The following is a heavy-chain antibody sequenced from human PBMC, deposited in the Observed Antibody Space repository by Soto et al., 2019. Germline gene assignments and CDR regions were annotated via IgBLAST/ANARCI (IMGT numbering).Heavy chain of an antibody. Sequence: GGSLRLSYAAAGFTFSSYAIHWVRQAPGKGLEWVAVISYDGSNKYYADSVKGRFTISRDNSKNTLYLQMNSLRAEDTAVYYCARGHYDILTGLGWFDPWGQGTLVTVSS. CDR3: ARGHYDILTGLGWFDP. CDR2: ISYDGSNK. V-gene: IGHV3-30-3*01. CDR1: GFTFSSYA. D-gene: IGHD3-9*01. J-gene: IGHJ5*02.